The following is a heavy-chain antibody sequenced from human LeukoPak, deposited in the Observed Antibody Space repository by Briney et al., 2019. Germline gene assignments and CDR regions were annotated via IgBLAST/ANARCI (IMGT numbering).Heavy chain of an antibody. D-gene: IGHD3-3*01. CDR2: IYTSGST. Sequence: SQTLSLTCTVSGGSISSGRYYWTCIRQPAGKGLECIGRIYTSGSTNYNPSLKSRVTISVDTSKNQFSLKLSSVTAADTAVYYCARERESTIFGVVIPDAFDIWGQGTMVTVSS. J-gene: IGHJ3*02. CDR3: ARERESTIFGVVIPDAFDI. CDR1: GGSISSGRYY. V-gene: IGHV4-61*02.